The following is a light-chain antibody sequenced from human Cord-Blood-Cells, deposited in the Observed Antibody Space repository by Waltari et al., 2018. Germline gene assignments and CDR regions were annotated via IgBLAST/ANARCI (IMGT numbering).Light chain of an antibody. CDR1: QSISSY. CDR3: QQSYSTPYT. J-gene: IGKJ2*01. CDR2: AAS. Sequence: DIQMTQSPSSLSASVGDRVTITCRASQSISSYLNWYQQKPGKAPNVLIYAASSLQSGVPSRFSGSGSGTDCTLTISSLQPEDFATYYCQQSYSTPYTFGQGTKLEIK. V-gene: IGKV1-39*01.